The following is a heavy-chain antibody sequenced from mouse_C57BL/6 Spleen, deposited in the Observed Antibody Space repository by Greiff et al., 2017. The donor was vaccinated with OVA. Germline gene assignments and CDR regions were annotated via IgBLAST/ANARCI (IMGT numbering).Heavy chain of an antibody. CDR2: ISNLAYSI. V-gene: IGHV5-15*01. D-gene: IGHD2-5*01. Sequence: EVKLVESGGGLVQPGGSLKLSCAASGFTFSDYGMAWVRQAPRKGPEWVAFISNLAYSIYYADTVTGRFTISRENAKNTLYLEMSSLRSEYTAMYYCARFTDSNYDFFYAMDYWGQGTSVTVSS. J-gene: IGHJ4*01. CDR3: ARFTDSNYDFFYAMDY. CDR1: GFTFSDYG.